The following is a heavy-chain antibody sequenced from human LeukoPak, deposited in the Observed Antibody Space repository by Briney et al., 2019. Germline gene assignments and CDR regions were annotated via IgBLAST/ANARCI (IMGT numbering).Heavy chain of an antibody. CDR1: GSSISSYD. CDR2: IYCSNRT. D-gene: IGHD3-10*01. CDR3: ARSMVRGSPSDWYFDL. Sequence: PSETLSLSCTVSGSSISSYDWSWIPPPPGKGLVGLRYIYCSNRTNSDPSLSSLVTISVDTSKNHFSMKMSSVTAAGTAVYYCARSMVRGSPSDWYFDLWGRGNLVTVSS. J-gene: IGHJ2*01. V-gene: IGHV4-59*01.